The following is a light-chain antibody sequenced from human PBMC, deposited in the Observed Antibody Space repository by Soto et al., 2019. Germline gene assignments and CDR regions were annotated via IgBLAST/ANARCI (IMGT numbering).Light chain of an antibody. V-gene: IGKV3-11*01. CDR1: HSVSRY. J-gene: IGKJ4*01. CDR2: DAS. CDR3: QQRSDWPST. Sequence: EIVLTQSPATLSLSPGERATLSCRASHSVSRYLAWYQQKPGQAPRLIIYDASSRASDIPARFSGSGSGADFTLTISSLEPEDFAVYYCQQRSDWPSTFGGGTTVQIK.